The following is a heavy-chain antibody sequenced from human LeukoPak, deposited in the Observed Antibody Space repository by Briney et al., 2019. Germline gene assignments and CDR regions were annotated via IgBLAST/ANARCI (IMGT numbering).Heavy chain of an antibody. CDR2: INPNSGGT. Sequence: GASVKVSCKASGYTFTGYYMHWVRQAPGQGLEWMGWINPNSGGTNYAQKFQGRVTMTRNTSISTAYMELSSLRSEDTAVYYCARVDFGVFGVVIDDYWGQGTLVTVSS. V-gene: IGHV1-2*02. D-gene: IGHD3-3*01. CDR3: ARVDFGVFGVVIDDY. CDR1: GYTFTGYY. J-gene: IGHJ4*02.